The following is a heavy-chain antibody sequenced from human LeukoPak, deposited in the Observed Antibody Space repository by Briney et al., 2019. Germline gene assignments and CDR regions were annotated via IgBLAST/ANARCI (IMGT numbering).Heavy chain of an antibody. CDR3: ARVGLPSRMFDY. V-gene: IGHV4-34*01. CDR1: GGSFSGYY. CDR2: INHSGST. J-gene: IGHJ4*02. D-gene: IGHD3/OR15-3a*01. Sequence: SETLSLTCAVYGGSFSGYYWSWIRQPPEKGLEWIGEINHSGSTNYNPSLKSRVTISVDTSKNQFSLKLSSVTAADTAVYYCARVGLPSRMFDYWGQGTLVTVSS.